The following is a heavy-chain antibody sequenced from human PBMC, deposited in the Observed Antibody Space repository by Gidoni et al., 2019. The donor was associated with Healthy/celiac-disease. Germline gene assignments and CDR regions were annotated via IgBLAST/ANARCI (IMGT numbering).Heavy chain of an antibody. J-gene: IGHJ3*02. CDR1: GYTLTELS. D-gene: IGHD6-6*01. Sequence: QVQLVQYGAEAKKPGACVKDSCKVSGYTLTELSMHWVRQAPGKGLEWMGGFDPEDGETIYAQKVQGRVTMTEDTSTDTAYMELSSLRSEDTAVYYCATEVYVSDAFDIWGQGTMVTVSS. CDR2: FDPEDGET. CDR3: ATEVYVSDAFDI. V-gene: IGHV1-24*01.